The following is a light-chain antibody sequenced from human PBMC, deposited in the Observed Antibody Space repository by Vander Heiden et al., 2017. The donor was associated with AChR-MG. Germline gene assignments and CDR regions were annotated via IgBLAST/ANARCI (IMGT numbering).Light chain of an antibody. J-gene: IGLJ2*01. V-gene: IGLV3-1*01. CDR1: KLGNKY. Sequence: SYDLTPPPSVSASPGQTASLPCAGHKLGNKYACWYQQKPGQSPVLVIYQDRQRPAVIPGRFAGSNSGNTATLTISGTEAMDEDDYYCQAWDSNYVVFGGGTKVTVL. CDR3: QAWDSNYVV. CDR2: QDR.